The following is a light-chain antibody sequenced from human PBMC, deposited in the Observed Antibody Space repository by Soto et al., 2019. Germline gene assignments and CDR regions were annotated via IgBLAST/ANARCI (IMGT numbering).Light chain of an antibody. J-gene: IGKJ2*01. CDR3: QQYNNWPPNT. V-gene: IGKV3-20*01. CDR1: QFVSSTY. Sequence: EVVLTQSPGTLSLSPGARATLSCRASQFVSSTYLAWYQQRPGQAPRLLIYGASSRATGIPDRFSGGGSETDFTLTISRLESEDSAVYYCQQYNNWPPNTFGQGTKLEIK. CDR2: GAS.